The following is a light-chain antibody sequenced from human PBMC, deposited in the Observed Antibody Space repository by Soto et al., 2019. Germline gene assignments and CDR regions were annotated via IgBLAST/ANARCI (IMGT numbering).Light chain of an antibody. CDR2: YDS. CDR1: TIGRKS. CDR3: QVWDSKNDHSV. J-gene: IGLJ3*02. V-gene: IGLV3-21*01. Sequence: SYELTQPPSVSVAPGETARITCGGNTIGRKSVHWYHQKPVQAPVLVIYYDSDRPSAIPERLSGSTSGNTATLTITMVEAGDEAEYYCQVWDSKNDHSVFGGGTQLTVL.